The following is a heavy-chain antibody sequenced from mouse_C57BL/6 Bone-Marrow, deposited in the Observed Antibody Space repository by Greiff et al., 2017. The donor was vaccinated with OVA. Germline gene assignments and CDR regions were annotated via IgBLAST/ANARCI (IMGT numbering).Heavy chain of an antibody. CDR2: INPSSGYT. CDR3: ASDGYPDY. Sequence: QVQLQQPGAELVMPGASVKLSCKASGYTFTSYWMHWVKQRPGQGLEWIGYINPSSGYTKYNQKFKDKATLTADKSSSTAYMQLSSLTYEDSAVYYCASDGYPDYWGQGTTLTVSS. V-gene: IGHV1-7*01. D-gene: IGHD2-3*01. J-gene: IGHJ2*01. CDR1: GYTFTSYW.